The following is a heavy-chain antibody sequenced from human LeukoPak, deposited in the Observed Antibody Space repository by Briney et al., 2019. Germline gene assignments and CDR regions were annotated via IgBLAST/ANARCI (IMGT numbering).Heavy chain of an antibody. CDR3: ARGKIGSRRAYYYHYMDV. CDR2: IYYSGST. J-gene: IGHJ6*03. V-gene: IGHV4-59*01. Sequence: SETLSLTCTVSGGSISSYYWSWIRQPPGKGLEWIGYIYYSGSTNYNPSLKSRVTISVDTSKNQFSLKLSSVTAADTAVYYCARGKIGSRRAYYYHYMDVWGKGTTVTVS. CDR1: GGSISSYY. D-gene: IGHD1-14*01.